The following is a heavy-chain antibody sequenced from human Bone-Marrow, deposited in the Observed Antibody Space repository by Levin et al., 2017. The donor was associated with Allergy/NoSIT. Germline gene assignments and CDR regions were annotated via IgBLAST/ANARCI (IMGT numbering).Heavy chain of an antibody. CDR1: GTSLSTHW. Sequence: GGSLRLSCQASGTSLSTHWVAWVRQVPGKGLEWMGIIDPSDSDTRYSPSFQGQVTISVDKSINTAYLQWSSLTASDTGIYYCARRDLDKIFGMDVWGQGTTVIVSS. D-gene: IGHD3/OR15-3a*01. J-gene: IGHJ6*02. CDR3: ARRDLDKIFGMDV. V-gene: IGHV5-51*01. CDR2: IDPSDSDT.